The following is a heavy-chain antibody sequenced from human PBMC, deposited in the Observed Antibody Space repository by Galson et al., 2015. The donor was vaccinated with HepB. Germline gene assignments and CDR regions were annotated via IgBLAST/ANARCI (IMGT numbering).Heavy chain of an antibody. J-gene: IGHJ3*02. CDR1: GYTLTELS. CDR2: FDPEDGET. V-gene: IGHV1-24*01. CDR3: ARDRADYYDSSGYSGAFDI. D-gene: IGHD3-22*01. Sequence: SVKVSCKVSGYTLTELSMHWVRQAPGKGLEWMGGFDPEDGETIYAQKFQGRVTMTEDTSTDTAYMELSSLRSEDTAVYYCARDRADYYDSSGYSGAFDIWGHGTMVTVSS.